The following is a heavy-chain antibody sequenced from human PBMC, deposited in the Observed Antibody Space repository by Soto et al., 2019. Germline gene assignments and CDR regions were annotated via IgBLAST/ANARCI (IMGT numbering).Heavy chain of an antibody. J-gene: IGHJ4*02. CDR1: GYTFTDHY. CDR3: ARDRIAVAGPLDY. CDR2: ISANSGNT. D-gene: IGHD6-19*01. V-gene: IGHV1-18*04. Sequence: ASVKVSFKASGYTFTDHYINWLRQAPGQGLDWVGWISANSGNTNYVEKLQGRVTMTTDTSTSTAYMELRSLRSDDTAVYYCARDRIAVAGPLDYWGQGTLVTVSS.